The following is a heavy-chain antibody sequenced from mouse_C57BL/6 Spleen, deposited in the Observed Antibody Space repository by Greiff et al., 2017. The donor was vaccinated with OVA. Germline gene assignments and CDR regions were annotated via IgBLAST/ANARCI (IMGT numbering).Heavy chain of an antibody. J-gene: IGHJ1*03. D-gene: IGHD1-1*01. CDR2: INYDGSST. CDR1: GFTFSDYY. CDR3: ARDRHYYGSSYWYFDV. V-gene: IGHV5-16*01. Sequence: DVQLVESEGGLVQPGSSMKLSCTASGFTFSDYYMAWVRQVPEKGLEWVANINYDGSSTYYLDSLKSRFIISRDNAKNILYLQMSSLKSEDTATYYCARDRHYYGSSYWYFDVWGTGTTVTVSS.